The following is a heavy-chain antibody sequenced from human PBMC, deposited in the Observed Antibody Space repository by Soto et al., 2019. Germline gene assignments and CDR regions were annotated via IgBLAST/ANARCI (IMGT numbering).Heavy chain of an antibody. Sequence: EVQLVESGGGLVKPGGSLRLSCAASGFTFSSYSMNWVRQAPGKGLEWVSSISSSSSYIYYADSVKGRFTISRDNGKNSLYLQMNSLRAEDTAVYYCARDLGGFKWSPRLKLGAAGTDYWGQGTLVTVSS. J-gene: IGHJ4*02. D-gene: IGHD6-13*01. CDR1: GFTFSSYS. CDR3: ARDLGGFKWSPRLKLGAAGTDY. CDR2: ISSSSSYI. V-gene: IGHV3-21*01.